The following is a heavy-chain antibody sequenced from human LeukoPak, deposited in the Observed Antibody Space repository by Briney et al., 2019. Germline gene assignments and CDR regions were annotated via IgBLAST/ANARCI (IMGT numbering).Heavy chain of an antibody. Sequence: GASVKVSCKASGYTLTGYYMHWVRQAPGQGLEWMGWINPNSGDTNYAQKFQGRVTMTRDTSISTVYMELNSLRSDDTAVYYCARIGMGPIYWGQGTLVTVSS. CDR1: GYTLTGYY. CDR2: INPNSGDT. CDR3: ARIGMGPIY. D-gene: IGHD1-14*01. V-gene: IGHV1-2*02. J-gene: IGHJ4*02.